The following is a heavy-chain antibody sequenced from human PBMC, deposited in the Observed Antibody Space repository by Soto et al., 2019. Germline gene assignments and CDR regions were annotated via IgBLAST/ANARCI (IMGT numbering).Heavy chain of an antibody. J-gene: IGHJ4*02. CDR2: CSPDGTT. D-gene: IGHD3-3*01. CDR1: GFSLRSQW. V-gene: IGHV3-74*03. Sequence: GGSLRLSCAASGFSLRSQWMHWIRQTPGKGLEWVSRCSPDGTTVNTDSVKGRFTISRDNAKNTVYLQMNSLRAEDTAMYYCSVSIFGVVHYWGQGTLVTVSS. CDR3: SVSIFGVVHY.